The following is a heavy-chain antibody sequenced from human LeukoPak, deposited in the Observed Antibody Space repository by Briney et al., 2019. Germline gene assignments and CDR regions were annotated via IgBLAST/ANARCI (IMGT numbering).Heavy chain of an antibody. CDR2: ITGTSGIT. V-gene: IGHV3-23*01. Sequence: GGSLRLSCAASGFTFSSYPMSWVRQAPGKGLEWVSTITGTSGITYYADSVKGRFTISRDNSKNTLYLQMNSLRAEDTAVYYCAKRSVAGKKAFDYWGQGTLVTVSS. D-gene: IGHD6-19*01. J-gene: IGHJ4*02. CDR3: AKRSVAGKKAFDY. CDR1: GFTFSSYP.